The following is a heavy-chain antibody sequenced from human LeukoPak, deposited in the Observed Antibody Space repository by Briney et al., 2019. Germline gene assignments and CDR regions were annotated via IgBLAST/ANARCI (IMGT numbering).Heavy chain of an antibody. D-gene: IGHD6-19*01. J-gene: IGHJ4*02. CDR3: ARDVAIAVAWGGCDY. V-gene: IGHV1-2*02. CDR2: INPNSGDT. Sequence: GASVKVSCKASGYTFTGYYMHWVRQAPGQGLEWMGWINPNSGDTNYAQKFQGRVTMTRDTSISTAYMELSRLRSDDTAVYYCARDVAIAVAWGGCDYWSQGTLVTVSS. CDR1: GYTFTGYY.